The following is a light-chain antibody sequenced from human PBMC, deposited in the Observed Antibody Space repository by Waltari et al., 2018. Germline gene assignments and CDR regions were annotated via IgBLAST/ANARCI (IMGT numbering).Light chain of an antibody. CDR1: QSVLTTFKHKKQ. V-gene: IGKV4-1*01. CDR2: WAS. Sequence: DIVMSQFPDCLAVSLGARAPINCTYSQSVLTTFKHKKQVAWYQQNTGQPPRLLIYWASVRESGVPDRFSGSGSETDFTLTIYSLQAEDVAVYYCQQYYSTPKTFGQGTKVEIK. CDR3: QQYYSTPKT. J-gene: IGKJ1*01.